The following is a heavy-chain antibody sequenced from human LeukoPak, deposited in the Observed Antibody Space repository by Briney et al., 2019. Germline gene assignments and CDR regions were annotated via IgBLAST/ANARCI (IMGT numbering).Heavy chain of an antibody. D-gene: IGHD2-2*01. V-gene: IGHV3-30*01. J-gene: IGHJ4*02. CDR2: ISYDGSNK. CDR1: GFTFSRYA. Sequence: GRSLRLSCAASGFTFSRYAMHWVRQAPGKGLEWVAVISYDGSNKYYADSVKGRFTISRDNSKNTLYLQMNSLRAEDTAVYYCARGRYQLLLGGGPYYFDYWGQGTLVTVSS. CDR3: ARGRYQLLLGGGPYYFDY.